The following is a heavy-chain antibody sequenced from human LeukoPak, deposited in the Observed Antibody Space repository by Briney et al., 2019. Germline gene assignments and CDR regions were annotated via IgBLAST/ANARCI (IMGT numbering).Heavy chain of an antibody. J-gene: IGHJ4*02. Sequence: PGGSLRLSCAASGFTFSSYAMHWVRQAPGKGLEWVAVISYDGSNKYYADSVKGRFTISRDNSKNTLYLQMNSLRAEDTAVYYCAKAKSPYQLLYPLCDYWGQGTLVTVSS. V-gene: IGHV3-30-3*01. CDR3: AKAKSPYQLLYPLCDY. D-gene: IGHD2-2*02. CDR2: ISYDGSNK. CDR1: GFTFSSYA.